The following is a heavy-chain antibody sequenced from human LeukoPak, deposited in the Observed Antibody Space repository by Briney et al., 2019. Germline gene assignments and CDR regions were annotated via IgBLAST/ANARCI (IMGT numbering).Heavy chain of an antibody. V-gene: IGHV5-51*01. CDR2: IYPGDSDT. D-gene: IGHD6-13*01. CDR3: ARGGYSQMSDAFDI. J-gene: IGHJ3*02. CDR1: GYSFTSYW. Sequence: GESLKISCKVSGYSFTSYWIGWVRKMPGKVLEWMGLIYPGDSDTRYSPSFQGQVTISADKSISTAYLQWSSLKASDTAMYYCARGGYSQMSDAFDIWGQGTVVTVSS.